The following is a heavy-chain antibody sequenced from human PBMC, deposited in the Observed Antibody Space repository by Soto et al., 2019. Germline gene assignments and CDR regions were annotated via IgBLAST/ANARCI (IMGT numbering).Heavy chain of an antibody. Sequence: GGSLRLSCAASGFTFDDYPMHWVRQAPGKGLEWVSGINWNSGAIAYAESVKGRFTISRDNAKNAVYLEMNSLRAEDTAVYYCARESEDLTSNFDYWGQGTLVTVSS. CDR1: GFTFDDYP. J-gene: IGHJ4*02. V-gene: IGHV3-9*01. CDR3: ARESEDLTSNFDY. CDR2: INWNSGAI.